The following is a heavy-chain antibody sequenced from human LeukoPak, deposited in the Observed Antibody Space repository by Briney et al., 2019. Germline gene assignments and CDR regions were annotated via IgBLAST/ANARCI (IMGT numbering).Heavy chain of an antibody. CDR1: GGSISSYY. D-gene: IGHD1-26*01. V-gene: IGHV4-4*07. CDR2: IYTSGST. Sequence: ASETLPLTCTVSGGSISSYYWSWIRQPAGKGLEWIGRIYTSGSTNYNPSLKSRVTMSVDTSKNQFSLKLSSVTAADTAVYYCARDTYSGSSNTFDYWGQGALVTVSS. CDR3: ARDTYSGSSNTFDY. J-gene: IGHJ4*02.